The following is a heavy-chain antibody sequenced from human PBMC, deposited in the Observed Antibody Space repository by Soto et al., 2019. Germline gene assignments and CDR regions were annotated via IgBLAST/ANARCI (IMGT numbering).Heavy chain of an antibody. CDR1: GFSFSSYA. CDR2: ISGSGDST. D-gene: IGHD6-19*01. J-gene: IGHJ4*02. Sequence: EVQLLESGGGLVQPGGSRRLSCAASGFSFSSYAMNWVRQAPGKGLEWVSVISGSGDSTYYADSVKGRFTISRDNSKNTLYLQMISLRAEDTAVYYCARRSSGWYFDYWGQGTLVIVSS. V-gene: IGHV3-23*01. CDR3: ARRSSGWYFDY.